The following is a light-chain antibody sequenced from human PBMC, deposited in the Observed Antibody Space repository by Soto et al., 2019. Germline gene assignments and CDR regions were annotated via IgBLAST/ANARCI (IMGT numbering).Light chain of an antibody. J-gene: IGLJ2*01. Sequence: QSALTQPASVSGSPGQSITISCTGASSDVGNYNLVSWYQQHPGKAPKLMIYEGSKRPSGVSNRFSGSKSGNTASLTISGLQSEDEAVYYCCSFASSSHVVFGGGTKLTVL. V-gene: IGLV2-23*01. CDR3: CSFASSSHVV. CDR1: SSDVGNYNL. CDR2: EGS.